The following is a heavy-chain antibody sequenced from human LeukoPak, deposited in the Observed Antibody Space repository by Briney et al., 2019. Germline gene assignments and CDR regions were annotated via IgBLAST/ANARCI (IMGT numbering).Heavy chain of an antibody. V-gene: IGHV1-69*06. Sequence: SVKVSCKASGGTFSSYAISWVRQAPGQGLEWMGGIIPIFGTANYAQKFQGRVTITADKSTSTAYMELSSLRSEDTAVYYCARARYCSGGSCYWTPYYYYGMDVWGKGTTVSVSS. CDR1: GGTFSSYA. J-gene: IGHJ6*04. CDR2: IIPIFGTA. CDR3: ARARYCSGGSCYWTPYYYYGMDV. D-gene: IGHD2-15*01.